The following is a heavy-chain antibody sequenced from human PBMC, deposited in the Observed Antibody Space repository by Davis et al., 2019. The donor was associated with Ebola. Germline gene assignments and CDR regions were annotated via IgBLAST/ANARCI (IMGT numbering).Heavy chain of an antibody. CDR2: MSYDGSNK. J-gene: IGHJ2*01. D-gene: IGHD3-22*01. V-gene: IGHV3-30*18. CDR3: AKDITMIVEGYFDL. Sequence: PGGSLRLSCAASGSTFSNYGLHWVRQAPGKGLEWVAGMSYDGSNKYYADSVKGRFTISRGNSKNTVDLQMNSLRAEDTAVYYCAKDITMIVEGYFDLWGRGTLVTVSS. CDR1: GSTFSNYG.